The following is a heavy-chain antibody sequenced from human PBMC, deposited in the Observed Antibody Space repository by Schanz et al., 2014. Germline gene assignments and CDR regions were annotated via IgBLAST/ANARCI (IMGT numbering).Heavy chain of an antibody. D-gene: IGHD5-18*01. V-gene: IGHV1-18*01. CDR1: GYTFNNYTYV. Sequence: QVQLVQSGAEVKKPGASVKVSCKASGYTFNNYTYVMIWVRQAPGQGLEWMGWISTSNGNTNYIQKLQGRVTMTTDTSTSTAYMELRSLRSDDTAVYYCARGGYSYALSAFDIWGQGTMVTVSS. CDR3: ARGGYSYALSAFDI. J-gene: IGHJ3*02. CDR2: ISTSNGNT.